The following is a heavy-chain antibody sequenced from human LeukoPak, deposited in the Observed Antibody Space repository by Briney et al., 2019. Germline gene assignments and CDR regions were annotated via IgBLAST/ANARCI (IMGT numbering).Heavy chain of an antibody. D-gene: IGHD1-1*01. V-gene: IGHV3-30-3*01. CDR1: GFTFSSYA. Sequence: PGGSLRLSCAASGFTFSSYAMHWVRQAPGKGLEWVAGISHDGSNKYYADSMKGRFTISRDNSKNTLYLQMNSLRAEDTAVYYCARLPTGNVGYWGQGTLVTVSS. J-gene: IGHJ4*02. CDR3: ARLPTGNVGY. CDR2: ISHDGSNK.